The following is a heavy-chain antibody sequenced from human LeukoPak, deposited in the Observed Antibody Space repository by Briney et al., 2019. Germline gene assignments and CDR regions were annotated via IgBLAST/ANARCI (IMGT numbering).Heavy chain of an antibody. D-gene: IGHD3-10*01. J-gene: IGHJ4*02. CDR3: ARVVVRGVIKGLWDY. CDR2: INPNSGGT. Sequence: ASVKVPCKASGYTFTGYYMHWVRQAPGQGLEWMGWINPNSGGTNYAQKFQGRVTMTRDTSISTAYMELSRLRSDDTAVYYCARVVVRGVIKGLWDYWGQGTLVTVSS. V-gene: IGHV1-2*02. CDR1: GYTFTGYY.